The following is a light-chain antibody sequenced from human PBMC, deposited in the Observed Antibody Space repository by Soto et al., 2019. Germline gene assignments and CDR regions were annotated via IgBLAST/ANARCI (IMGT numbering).Light chain of an antibody. CDR3: SSYTSTRGV. CDR2: DVS. CDR1: SSDVGGYNY. V-gene: IGLV2-14*01. J-gene: IGLJ1*01. Sequence: QSVLTQPASVSGSPGQSITISCTGTSSDVGGYNYGSWYQQHPGKAPKLMIYDVSNRPSGVSNRFSGSKSGNTASLTISGIKAEDEADYYCSSYTSTRGVFGTGTKVXVL.